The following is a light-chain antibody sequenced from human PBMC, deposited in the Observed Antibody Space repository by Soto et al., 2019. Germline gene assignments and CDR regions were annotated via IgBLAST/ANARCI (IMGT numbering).Light chain of an antibody. CDR1: SSDAGSYNF. Sequence: QSALTQPASVSGSPGQSITISCTGTSSDAGSYNFVSWYQQHPGKAPKVMIYEDSKLPSGVSNRFSGSKSGNTASLTISGLQAEDEADYYCCSYASSSTYWVFGGGTKLTVL. J-gene: IGLJ3*02. V-gene: IGLV2-23*01. CDR3: CSYASSSTYWV. CDR2: EDS.